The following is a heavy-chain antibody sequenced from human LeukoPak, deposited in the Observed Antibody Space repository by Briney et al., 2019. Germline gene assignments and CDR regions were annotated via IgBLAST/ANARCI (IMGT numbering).Heavy chain of an antibody. CDR2: INPNSGGT. J-gene: IGHJ3*02. V-gene: IGHV1-2*06. CDR1: GGTFSSYA. CDR3: GQYYYDSSGYYDAFDI. Sequence: ASVKVSCKASGGTFSSYAISWVRQAPGQGLEWMGRINPNSGGTNYAQKFQGRVTMTRDTSISTAYMELSRLRSDDTAVYYCGQYYYDSSGYYDAFDIWGQGTMVTVSS. D-gene: IGHD3-22*01.